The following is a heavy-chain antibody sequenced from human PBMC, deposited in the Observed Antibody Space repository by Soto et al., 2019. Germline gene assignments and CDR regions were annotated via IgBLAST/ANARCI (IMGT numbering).Heavy chain of an antibody. CDR2: IIPIFGTA. V-gene: IGHV1-69*01. D-gene: IGHD3-22*01. CDR1: GGTFSSYA. Sequence: SVKVSCKASGGTFSSYAISWVRQAPGQGLEWMGGIIPIFGTANYAQKFQGRVTITADESTSTAYMELSSLRSEDTAVYYCARDLPFDMIDILFDPWGQGTLVTVSS. CDR3: ARDLPFDMIDILFDP. J-gene: IGHJ5*02.